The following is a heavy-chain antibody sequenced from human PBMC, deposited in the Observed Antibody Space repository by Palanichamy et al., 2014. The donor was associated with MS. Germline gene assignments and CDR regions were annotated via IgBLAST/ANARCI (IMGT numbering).Heavy chain of an antibody. CDR3: ARDHRTHYDSDPARAFDV. D-gene: IGHD3-22*01. V-gene: IGHV1-2*06. J-gene: IGHJ3*01. CDR1: GYTFTGYY. CDR2: INPNTGGT. Sequence: QVQLVQSGAEVKKPGASVKVSCKASGYTFTGYYIHWVRQAPGQGLEWMGRINPNTGGTNYAQKFQGRVTMTRDTSISTAYMELTRLSSDDTAVYYCARDHRTHYDSDPARAFDVWGQGTMVTVSS.